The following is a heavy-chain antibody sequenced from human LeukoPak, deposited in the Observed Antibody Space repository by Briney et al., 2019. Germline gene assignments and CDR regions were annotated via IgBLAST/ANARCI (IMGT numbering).Heavy chain of an antibody. CDR2: ISSSSSYI. V-gene: IGHV3-21*01. CDR3: ARAGWGFGIVVAVYYFDY. J-gene: IGHJ4*02. D-gene: IGHD3-22*01. Sequence: GGSLRLSCAASGFTFSSYSMNWVRQAPGKGLEWVSSISSSSSYIYYADSVKGRFTISRDNAKNSLYLQMNSLRAEDTAVYYCARAGWGFGIVVAVYYFDYWGQGTLVTVSS. CDR1: GFTFSSYS.